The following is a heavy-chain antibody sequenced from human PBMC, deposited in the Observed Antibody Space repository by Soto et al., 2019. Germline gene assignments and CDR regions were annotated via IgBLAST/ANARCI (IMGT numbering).Heavy chain of an antibody. Sequence: VPLVESGGGLVKPGGSLRLSCAASGFTFSNALMSWVRQAPGKGLEWVGRIKSKTDGGTTDYAAPVKGRFTISRDDSKNTLYLQMNSRKTEDTAVYYCTTGLAIFGVVIDPWGQGTLVTVSS. J-gene: IGHJ5*02. CDR2: IKSKTDGGTT. D-gene: IGHD3-3*01. CDR3: TTGLAIFGVVIDP. CDR1: GFTFSNAL. V-gene: IGHV3-15*01.